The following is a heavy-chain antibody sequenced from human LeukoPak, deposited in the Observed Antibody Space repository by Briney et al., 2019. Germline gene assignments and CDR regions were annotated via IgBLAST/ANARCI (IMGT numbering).Heavy chain of an antibody. CDR2: ISGSGSST. J-gene: IGHJ4*02. Sequence: HPGRSLRLSCAASGFTFSSYAMHWVRQAPGKGLEWVSGISGSGSSTYYADSVKGRFTLSRDYPKNTLYLQMNSLRAEDTAVYFCAKYSGSYYYPPNWDSWGQGTLVTVSS. CDR1: GFTFSSYA. CDR3: AKYSGSYYYPPNWDS. D-gene: IGHD1-26*01. V-gene: IGHV3-23*01.